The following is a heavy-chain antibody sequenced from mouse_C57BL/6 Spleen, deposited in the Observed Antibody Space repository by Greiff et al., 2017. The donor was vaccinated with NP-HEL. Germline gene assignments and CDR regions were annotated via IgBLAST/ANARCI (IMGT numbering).Heavy chain of an antibody. CDR2: IDPSDSYT. J-gene: IGHJ1*03. CDR3: ARRDYGNYGWYFDV. CDR1: GYTFTSYW. Sequence: VQLQQPGAELVRPGTSVKLSCKASGYTFTSYWMHWVKQRPGQGLEWIGVIDPSDSYTNYNQKFKGKATLTVDTSSSPAYMQLSSLTSEDSAVYYCARRDYGNYGWYFDVWGTGTTVTVSS. D-gene: IGHD2-1*01. V-gene: IGHV1-59*01.